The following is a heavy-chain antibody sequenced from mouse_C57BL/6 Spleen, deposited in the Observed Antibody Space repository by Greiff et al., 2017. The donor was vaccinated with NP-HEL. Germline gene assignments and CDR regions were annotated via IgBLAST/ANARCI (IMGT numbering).Heavy chain of an antibody. Sequence: QVQLQQSGAELVKPGASVKLSCKASGYTFTEYTIHWVKQRSGQGLEWIGWFYPGSGSIKYNEKFKDKATLTADKSSSTVYMERSRLTSEDSAVYFCARHEQYSNSYYYAMDYWGQGTSVTVSS. D-gene: IGHD2-5*01. J-gene: IGHJ4*01. CDR3: ARHEQYSNSYYYAMDY. CDR1: GYTFTEYT. V-gene: IGHV1-62-2*01. CDR2: FYPGSGSI.